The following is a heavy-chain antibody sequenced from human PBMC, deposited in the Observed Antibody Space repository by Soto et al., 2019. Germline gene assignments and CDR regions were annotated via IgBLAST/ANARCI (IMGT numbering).Heavy chain of an antibody. CDR1: GGTFSSYA. CDR3: ARMGSSSPPYYYGMDV. D-gene: IGHD6-13*01. CDR2: IIPIFGTA. J-gene: IGHJ6*02. V-gene: IGHV1-69*06. Sequence: GASVKVSCKASGGTFSSYAISWVRQAPGQGLEWMGGIIPIFGTANYAQKFQGRVTITADKSTSTAYMELSSLRSEDTVVYYCARMGSSSPPYYYGMDVWGQGTTVTVSS.